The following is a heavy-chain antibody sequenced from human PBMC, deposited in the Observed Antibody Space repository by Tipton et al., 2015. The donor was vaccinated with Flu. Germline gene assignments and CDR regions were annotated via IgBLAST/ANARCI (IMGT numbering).Heavy chain of an antibody. D-gene: IGHD2-2*01. J-gene: IGHJ6*02. V-gene: IGHV3-30*02. Sequence: SLRLSCAASGFTFSSYGMHWVHQAPGKGLEWVAFIRYDGSNKYYADSVKGRFTISRDNSKNTLYLQMNSLRAEDTAVYYCAKEEGYCSSTSCQITYYYYGMDVWGQGTTVTVSS. CDR1: GFTFSSYG. CDR2: IRYDGSNK. CDR3: AKEEGYCSSTSCQITYYYYGMDV.